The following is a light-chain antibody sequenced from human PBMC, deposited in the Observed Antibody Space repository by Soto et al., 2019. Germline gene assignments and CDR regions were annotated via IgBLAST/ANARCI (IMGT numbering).Light chain of an antibody. J-gene: IGLJ2*01. CDR2: GST. CDR3: QSYDSSLSAVV. CDR1: SSNIGAGYD. Sequence: QAVVTQPPSVSGAPGQRVTISCTGSSSNIGAGYDVHWYQQFPGTAPKLLLYGSTNRPSGVPDRFSGSKSGTSASLAIAGLQTEDEADYYCQSYDSSLSAVVFGGGTKFTVL. V-gene: IGLV1-40*01.